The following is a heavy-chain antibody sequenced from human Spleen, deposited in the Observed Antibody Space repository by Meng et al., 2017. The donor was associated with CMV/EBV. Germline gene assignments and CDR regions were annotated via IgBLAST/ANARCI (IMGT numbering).Heavy chain of an antibody. D-gene: IGHD1-26*01. Sequence: ASVKVSCKASGYTFTTYYIHWVRQAPGQGLEWMGMINPSGDYTSSAQKFQGRVTMTRDTSTSTVYMELSSVTSEDTAVYYCARGVIVGATWFDYWGQGTPVTVSS. CDR3: ARGVIVGATWFDY. V-gene: IGHV1-46*01. J-gene: IGHJ4*02. CDR2: INPSGDYT. CDR1: GYTFTTYY.